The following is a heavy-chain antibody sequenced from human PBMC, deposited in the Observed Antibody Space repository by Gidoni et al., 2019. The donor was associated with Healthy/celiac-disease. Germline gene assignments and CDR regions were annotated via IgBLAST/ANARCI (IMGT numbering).Heavy chain of an antibody. D-gene: IGHD5-18*01. J-gene: IGHJ4*02. V-gene: IGHV5-51*01. CDR3: ARLAGTAMVQYYFDY. CDR2: IYPGDSDT. CDR1: GYSFTSYW. Sequence: EVQLVQSGAEVKKPGESLKISCKGSGYSFTSYWIGWVRQMPGKGLEWMGLIYPGDSDTRYSPSFQGQVTISADKSISTAYLQWSSLKASDTAMYYCARLAGTAMVQYYFDYWGQGTLVTVSS.